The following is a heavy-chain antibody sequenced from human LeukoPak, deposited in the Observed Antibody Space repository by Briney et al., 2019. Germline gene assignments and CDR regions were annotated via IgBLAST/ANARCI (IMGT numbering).Heavy chain of an antibody. CDR2: IKPDGSET. D-gene: IGHD3-16*01. CDR3: ANSPGGPRRTIHFQH. Sequence: PGGSLRLSCAASGFTFSTYCMSWVRQTPGKGLEWVASIKPDGSETYYVDSVKGRFTISRDNAKSSLYLQMDSLRAEDTAIYYCANSPGGPRRTIHFQHWGQGTLVTVSS. J-gene: IGHJ1*01. CDR1: GFTFSTYC. V-gene: IGHV3-7*01.